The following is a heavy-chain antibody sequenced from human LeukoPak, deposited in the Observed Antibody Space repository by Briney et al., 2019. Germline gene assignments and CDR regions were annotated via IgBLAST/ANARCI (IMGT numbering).Heavy chain of an antibody. CDR3: ARRMTILWWPFDY. V-gene: IGHV4-38-2*01. CDR1: GYSISSGYY. J-gene: IGHJ4*02. Sequence: SETLSLTCAVSGYSISSGYYWGWIRQPPGKGLEWIGSIYYSGSTYYNPSLKSRVTISVDTSKNQFSLKLSSVTAADTAVYYCARRMTILWWPFDYWGQGTLVTVSS. D-gene: IGHD2-21*01. CDR2: IYYSGST.